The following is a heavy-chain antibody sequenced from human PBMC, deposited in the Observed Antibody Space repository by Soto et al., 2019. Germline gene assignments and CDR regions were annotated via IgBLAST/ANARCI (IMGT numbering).Heavy chain of an antibody. CDR2: IKHDGSEK. D-gene: IGHD6-6*01. J-gene: IGHJ4*02. CDR1: GFTFSNYW. V-gene: IGHV3-7*01. Sequence: EVQLVESGGGLVQPGGSLRLSCAASGFTFSNYWMRWVRQTPGKGLESVANIKHDGSEKYYVDSVKGRFTISRDNAENSLYLQMDSLPADDTAIYYCATARRGAAAGSMWGQGTLVTVSS. CDR3: ATARRGAAAGSM.